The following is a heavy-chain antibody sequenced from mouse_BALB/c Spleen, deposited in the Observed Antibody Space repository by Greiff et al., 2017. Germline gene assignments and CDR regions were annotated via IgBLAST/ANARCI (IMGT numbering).Heavy chain of an antibody. J-gene: IGHJ3*01. Sequence: LVESGGGLVKPGGSLKLSCAASGFTFSSYAMSWVRQTPEKRLEWVATISSGGSYTYYPDSVKGRFTISRDNAKNTLYLQMSSLRSEDTAMYYCARHREVRAWFAYWGQGTLVTVSA. CDR1: GFTFSSYA. CDR3: ARHREVRAWFAY. CDR2: ISSGGSYT. V-gene: IGHV5-9-3*01. D-gene: IGHD2-14*01.